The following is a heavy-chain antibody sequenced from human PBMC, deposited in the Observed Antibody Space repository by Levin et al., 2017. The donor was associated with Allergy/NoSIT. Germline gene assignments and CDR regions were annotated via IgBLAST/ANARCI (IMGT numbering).Heavy chain of an antibody. CDR1: GGSISSGSYY. CDR3: AREVRIWFGDRETATSDY. D-gene: IGHD3-10*01. J-gene: IGHJ4*02. V-gene: IGHV4-61*02. Sequence: SETLSLTCTVSGGSISSGSYYWSWIRQPAGKGLEWIGRIYTSGSTNYNPSLKSRVTISVDTSKNQFSLKLSSVTAADTAVYYCAREVRIWFGDRETATSDYWGQGTLVTVSS. CDR2: IYTSGST.